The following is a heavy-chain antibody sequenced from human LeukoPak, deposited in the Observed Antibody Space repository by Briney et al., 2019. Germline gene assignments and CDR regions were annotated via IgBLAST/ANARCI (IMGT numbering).Heavy chain of an antibody. D-gene: IGHD1-26*01. J-gene: IGHJ4*02. Sequence: GESLKISCKTSGFSFTSYYIGWVRQMPGKGLAWMGIIYPGDSNARYGPSFQGQVTMSVDKSISTAYLQWSSLRASDTAMYYCAREGSYTGSDTHDHWGQGTLVTVSS. CDR1: GFSFTSYY. V-gene: IGHV5-51*01. CDR3: AREGSYTGSDTHDH. CDR2: IYPGDSNA.